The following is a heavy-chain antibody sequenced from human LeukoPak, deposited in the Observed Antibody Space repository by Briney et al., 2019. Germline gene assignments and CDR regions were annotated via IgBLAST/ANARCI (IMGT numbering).Heavy chain of an antibody. CDR1: GFTFSAYW. D-gene: IGHD6-19*01. J-gene: IGHJ4*02. CDR2: INDVGSDS. V-gene: IGHV3-74*01. CDR3: AGVKVAGTRSFDY. Sequence: PGGSLRLSCAASGFTFSAYWMHWVRQAPGKGLVWGGRINDVGSDSTYVDSVKGRFTISRDNAKNTLYLQMNNLRAEDTAVYYCAGVKVAGTRSFDYWGQGTLATVSS.